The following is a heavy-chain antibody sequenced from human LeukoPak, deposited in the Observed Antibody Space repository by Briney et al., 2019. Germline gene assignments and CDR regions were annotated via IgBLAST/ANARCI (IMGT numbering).Heavy chain of an antibody. Sequence: SETLSLTCAVYGGSFSGYYWSWIRQPPGEGLEWIGEINHSGSTNYNPSLKSRVTISVDTSKNQFSLKLSSVTAADTAVYYCARMYYYDSSGPYYYYYGMDVWGQETTVTVSS. CDR3: ARMYYYDSSGPYYYYYGMDV. J-gene: IGHJ6*02. CDR2: INHSGST. D-gene: IGHD3-22*01. V-gene: IGHV4-34*01. CDR1: GGSFSGYY.